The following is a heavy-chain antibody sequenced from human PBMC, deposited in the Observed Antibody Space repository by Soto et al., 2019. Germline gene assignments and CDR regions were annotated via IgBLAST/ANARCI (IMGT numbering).Heavy chain of an antibody. CDR3: VRQGLNRMSPVPATSDY. D-gene: IGHD2-15*01. CDR2: IHPGDSDT. J-gene: IGHJ4*02. V-gene: IGHV5-51*01. Sequence: GESLKISCMGSGYIFTNYWIAWVRQMPGKGLEWIGIIHPGDSDTRYTPSFHGQVTISVDRSTSTAYLQWSSLEASDSAIYYCVRQGLNRMSPVPATSDYWGQGTLVTVSS. CDR1: GYIFTNYW.